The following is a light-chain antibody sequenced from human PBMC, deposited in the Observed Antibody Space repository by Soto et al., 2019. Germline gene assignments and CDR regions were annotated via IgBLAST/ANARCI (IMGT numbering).Light chain of an antibody. CDR3: QQYGSSYT. CDR1: QSVSSTY. Sequence: EIVLTLSLGTLSLSTGERATLSCRASQSVSSTYLTWYQQKPGQAPRLLIYGASSRATGIPDRFSGSGSGTDFTLTISRLEPEDFAVYYCQQYGSSYTFGQGTRLEIK. J-gene: IGKJ5*01. CDR2: GAS. V-gene: IGKV3-20*01.